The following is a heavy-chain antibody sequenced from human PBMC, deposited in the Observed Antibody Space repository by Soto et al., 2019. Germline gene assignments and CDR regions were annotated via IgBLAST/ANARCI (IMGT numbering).Heavy chain of an antibody. V-gene: IGHV1-18*01. Sequence: QAQLVQSGAEVKKPGASVTISCKASGYSFTSKSLIWVRQAPGHGLEWLGWISPYNGRTEYADHVQGRVTMTRDTATSTAHMELRSLRSDDTAAYYCARDRYGGNCCDAFGISGQGTMVTVSS. D-gene: IGHD2-21*01. CDR3: ARDRYGGNCCDAFGI. CDR2: ISPYNGRT. J-gene: IGHJ3*02. CDR1: GYSFTSKS.